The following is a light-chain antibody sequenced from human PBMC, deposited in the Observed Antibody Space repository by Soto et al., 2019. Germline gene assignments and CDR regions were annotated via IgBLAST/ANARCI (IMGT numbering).Light chain of an antibody. J-gene: IGKJ1*01. CDR1: HSISSY. Sequence: DVQMTQSPSTLSASVGDRVTITCRASHSISSYLTWYQQKPGKAPKPLIYKASNLESGVPSRFSGSGSGTEFTLTISSLQPDDFAAYYCQQYNSFPWTFGQGTKVDIK. CDR2: KAS. CDR3: QQYNSFPWT. V-gene: IGKV1-5*03.